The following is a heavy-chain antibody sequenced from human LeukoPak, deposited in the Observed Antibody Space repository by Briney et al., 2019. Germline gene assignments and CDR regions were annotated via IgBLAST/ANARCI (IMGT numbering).Heavy chain of an antibody. V-gene: IGHV3-21*01. CDR2: ISSSSSYI. D-gene: IGHD6-13*01. Sequence: GETLRLSCAASGFTFSSHGMNWVRQAPGKGLERVSSISSSSSYIYYADSVKGRFTISRDNAKNSLYLQMNSLRAEDTAVYYCARDYDRAGSWYYYYYYMDVWGKGTTVTVSS. J-gene: IGHJ6*03. CDR1: GFTFSSHG. CDR3: ARDYDRAGSWYYYYYYMDV.